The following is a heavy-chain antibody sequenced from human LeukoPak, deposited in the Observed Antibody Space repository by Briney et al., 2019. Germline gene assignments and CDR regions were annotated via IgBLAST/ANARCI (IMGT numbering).Heavy chain of an antibody. V-gene: IGHV4-34*01. J-gene: IGHJ4*02. CDR2: VYYSGST. CDR1: GGSFSGYY. Sequence: SETLSLTCAVYGGSFSGYYWSWIRQPPGKGLEWIGSVYYSGSTYYNPSLKSRVTISLDMSENQFSVKLNSVTAADTAIYYCTCGYYSRGDYWGQGTLVTVSS. CDR3: TCGYYSRGDY. D-gene: IGHD3-22*01.